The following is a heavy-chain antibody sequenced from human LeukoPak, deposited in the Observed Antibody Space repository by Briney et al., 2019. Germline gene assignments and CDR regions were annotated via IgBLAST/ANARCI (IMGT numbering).Heavy chain of an antibody. J-gene: IGHJ4*02. V-gene: IGHV3-30*04. Sequence: PGGSLRLSCAASGFTFSSYAMHWVRQAPGKGLEWVAVISYDGSNKYYADSAKGRFTISRDNSKNTLYLQMNSLRAEDTAVYYCARDGGVPAAMTAGRGYFDYWGQGTLVTVSS. CDR3: ARDGGVPAAMTAGRGYFDY. CDR1: GFTFSSYA. D-gene: IGHD2-2*01. CDR2: ISYDGSNK.